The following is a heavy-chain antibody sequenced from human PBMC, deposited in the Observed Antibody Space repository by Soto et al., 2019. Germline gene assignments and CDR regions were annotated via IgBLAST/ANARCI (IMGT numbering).Heavy chain of an antibody. Sequence: QVQLQQSGPGLVKPSQTLSLTCTVSGGSISYEYYHWTWIRQSPGKGLEWIGYIHYSGSIIYNPSFKSRVTISVDTSKHHFSRQLSCVTAADTAVYFCAREDDGGDRDYYGLDVWGQGTTVTVSS. J-gene: IGHJ6*02. D-gene: IGHD2-21*02. CDR1: GGSISYEYYH. CDR3: AREDDGGDRDYYGLDV. V-gene: IGHV4-30-4*08. CDR2: IHYSGSI.